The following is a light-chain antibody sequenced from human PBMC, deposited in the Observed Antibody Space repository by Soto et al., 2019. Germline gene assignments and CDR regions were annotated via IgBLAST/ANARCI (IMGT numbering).Light chain of an antibody. CDR1: QSVGST. V-gene: IGKV3-15*01. CDR3: QQYSSSLT. J-gene: IGKJ4*02. CDR2: GAS. Sequence: EIFMTQSPATLSVFPGERVILSCRASQSVGSTLAWYQQKPGQAPRLLIRGASTRATGVPARFNGSGSGTEFTLTTSSLQSEDFAVYYCQQYSSSLTFGGGTTLEIK.